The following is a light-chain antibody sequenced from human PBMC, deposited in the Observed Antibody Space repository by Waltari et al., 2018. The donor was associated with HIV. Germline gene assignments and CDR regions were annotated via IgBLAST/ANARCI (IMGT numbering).Light chain of an antibody. CDR2: WAS. CDR3: QQYYSAPLT. V-gene: IGKV4-1*01. CDR1: QSLLYTSKNKNY. J-gene: IGKJ5*01. Sequence: DIVMTQSPDSLALSLGERATINCKSSQSLLYTSKNKNYSYLAWYQQKPGQPPKLLIYWASTREFGVPDRFSGSGSGTDFTLTISSLQAEDVAVYYCQQYYSAPLTFGQGTRLEIK.